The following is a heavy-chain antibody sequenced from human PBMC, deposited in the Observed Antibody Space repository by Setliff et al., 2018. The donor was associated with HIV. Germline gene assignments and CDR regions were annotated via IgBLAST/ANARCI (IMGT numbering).Heavy chain of an antibody. D-gene: IGHD3-3*01. CDR1: GDSSSNDY. J-gene: IGHJ5*02. V-gene: IGHV4-4*08. CDR3: VRDQALQFLGFDP. CDR2: IHTSGTT. Sequence: SETLSLTCTVSGDSSSNDYWTWVRQPPGKGLEWIGSIHTSGTTKYNPSLNSRVTISVDMSKSQFSLRLTSVTAANTAVYYCVRDQALQFLGFDPWGQGILVTVSS.